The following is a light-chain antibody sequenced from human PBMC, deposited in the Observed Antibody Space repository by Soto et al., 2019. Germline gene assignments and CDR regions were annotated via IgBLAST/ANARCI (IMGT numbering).Light chain of an antibody. V-gene: IGKV2-40*01. CDR1: HSLLDSDDGNTY. Sequence: DIVVTQTPLSLPVTTGEPASISCRSSHSLLDSDDGNTYLDWYLQKPGQSPQLLIYTLSYRASGVPDRFSGSGSGTDFTLTISSLEPEDFAVYYCQQRSNWPITFGQGTRLEIK. J-gene: IGKJ5*01. CDR3: QQRSNWPIT. CDR2: TLS.